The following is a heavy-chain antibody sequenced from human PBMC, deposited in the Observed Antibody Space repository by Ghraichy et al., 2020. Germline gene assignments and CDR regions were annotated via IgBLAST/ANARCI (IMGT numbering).Heavy chain of an antibody. CDR1: GGSISSSSYY. D-gene: IGHD3-3*01. CDR2: IYYSGST. V-gene: IGHV4-39*01. Sequence: SETLSLTCTVSGGSISSSSYYWGWIRQPPGKGLEWIGSIYYSGSTYYNPSLKSRFTISVDTSKNQFSLKLSSVTAADTAVYYCARHQVEWLLAEYYFDYWGQGTLVTVSS. CDR3: ARHQVEWLLAEYYFDY. J-gene: IGHJ4*02.